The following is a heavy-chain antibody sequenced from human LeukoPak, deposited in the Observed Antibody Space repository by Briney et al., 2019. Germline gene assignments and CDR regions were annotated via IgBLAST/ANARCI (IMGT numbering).Heavy chain of an antibody. D-gene: IGHD6-13*01. CDR2: ISPSGGST. J-gene: IGHJ5*02. V-gene: IGHV1-46*01. CDR3: ARGEAAAGSNWFDP. CDR1: GYTFTSNY. Sequence: ASVKVSCKAFGYTFTSNYMHWVRQAPGQGPEWMGVISPSGGSTTYAQKFQGRVTLTRDMSTSTDYLELSSLRSEDTAVYYCARGEAAAGSNWFDPWGQGTLVTVSS.